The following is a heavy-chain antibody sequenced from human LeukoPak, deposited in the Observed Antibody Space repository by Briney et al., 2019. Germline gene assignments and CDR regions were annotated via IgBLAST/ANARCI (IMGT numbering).Heavy chain of an antibody. Sequence: QLGGSLRLSCAASGFTFSIYAMDWVRQAPGKGLEWVALISYDGNNKYHADSVKGRFTISRDNAQNSLYLQMNSLRVEDTAVYYCADPGVGYWGQGSLVTVSA. CDR2: ISYDGNNK. CDR1: GFTFSIYA. D-gene: IGHD2-8*01. CDR3: ADPGVGY. J-gene: IGHJ4*02. V-gene: IGHV3-30-3*01.